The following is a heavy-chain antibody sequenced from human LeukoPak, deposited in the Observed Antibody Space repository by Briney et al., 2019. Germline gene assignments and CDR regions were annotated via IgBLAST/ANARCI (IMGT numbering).Heavy chain of an antibody. V-gene: IGHV3-30*02. J-gene: IGHJ4*02. Sequence: PGGSLRLPCAASGFTFSSYGMHWVRQAPGKGLEWVAFIRYDGSNKYYADSVKGRFTISRDNSKNTLYLQMNSLRAEDTAVYYCAKDDCSSTSCYHDYWGQGTLVTVSS. D-gene: IGHD2-2*01. CDR1: GFTFSSYG. CDR3: AKDDCSSTSCYHDY. CDR2: IRYDGSNK.